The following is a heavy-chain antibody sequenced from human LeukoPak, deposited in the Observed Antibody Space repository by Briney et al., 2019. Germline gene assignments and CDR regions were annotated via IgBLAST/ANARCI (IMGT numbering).Heavy chain of an antibody. CDR2: IYYSGST. J-gene: IGHJ3*02. CDR1: GGSISSYY. Sequence: SETLSLTCTVSGGSISSYYWSWIRQPPGKGLEWIGYIYYSGSTNYNPSLKSRVTISVDTSKNQFSLKLSSVTAADTAVYYCAREVGATLAFDIWGQGTMVTVSS. V-gene: IGHV4-59*01. D-gene: IGHD1-26*01. CDR3: AREVGATLAFDI.